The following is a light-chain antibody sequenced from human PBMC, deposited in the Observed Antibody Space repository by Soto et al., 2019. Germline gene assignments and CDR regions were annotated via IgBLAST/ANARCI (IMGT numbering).Light chain of an antibody. Sequence: EIVLTQSPATLSLSPGERATLSCRASQSVSSYLAWYQQKPGQAPRLLIYDASNRATGIPARFSGSGSGTDFTLTITRLEPEDFAVYYCQQYNNWPLTFGGGTKVDIK. CDR3: QQYNNWPLT. J-gene: IGKJ4*01. CDR1: QSVSSY. CDR2: DAS. V-gene: IGKV3-11*01.